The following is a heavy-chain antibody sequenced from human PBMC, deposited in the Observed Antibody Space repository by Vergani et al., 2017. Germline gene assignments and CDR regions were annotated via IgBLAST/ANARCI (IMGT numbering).Heavy chain of an antibody. D-gene: IGHD1-1*01. Sequence: QVQLVESGGGEVQPGRSLRLSCSAAGFPFSDYGVHWVRQAPGKGLEWVSVISYDGNKKNYADSVKGRFTISRDNSKNTLYLEMNALRAEDTAVYYCARYFLTRVTTLDYYYMGVWGEGTTVTVSS. CDR3: ARYFLTRVTTLDYYYMGV. J-gene: IGHJ6*03. CDR1: GFPFSDYG. V-gene: IGHV3-30*03. CDR2: ISYDGNKK.